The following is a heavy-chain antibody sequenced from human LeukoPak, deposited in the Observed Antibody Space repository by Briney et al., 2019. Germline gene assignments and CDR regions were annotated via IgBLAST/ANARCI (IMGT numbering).Heavy chain of an antibody. D-gene: IGHD3-10*01. J-gene: IGHJ6*03. CDR3: ARVEEGYGSGRRENYYYYYMDV. Sequence: PSETLSLTCAVSGGSIRSYYWSWIRQPPGKGLEWIGYIYYSGSTNYNPSLKSRVTISVDTSKNQFSLKLSSVTAADTAVYYCARVEEGYGSGRRENYYYYYMDVWGKGTTVTISS. CDR2: IYYSGST. CDR1: GGSIRSYY. V-gene: IGHV4-59*01.